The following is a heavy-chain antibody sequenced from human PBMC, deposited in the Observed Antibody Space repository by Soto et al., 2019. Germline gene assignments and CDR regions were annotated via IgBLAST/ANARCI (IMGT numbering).Heavy chain of an antibody. CDR1: NYTFITYG. D-gene: IGHD2-2*01. J-gene: IGHJ4*02. CDR2: ITPYNGNT. CDR3: ARDTSFYFDY. Sequence: GASVNVSCKASNYTFITYGITWVRQAPGQGLEWVGWITPYNGNTNYGQNFQGRVTMTADTSTSTAYMELGSLTTDDTAVYYCARDTSFYFDYRGEGTRVTVSS. V-gene: IGHV1-18*01.